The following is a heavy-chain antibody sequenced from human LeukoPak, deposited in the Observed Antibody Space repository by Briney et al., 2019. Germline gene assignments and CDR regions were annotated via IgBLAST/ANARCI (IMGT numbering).Heavy chain of an antibody. V-gene: IGHV3-48*01. CDR1: GFTFSSYS. D-gene: IGHD6-19*01. CDR2: ISSSSSTI. Sequence: GGSLRLSCAASGFTFSSYSMNWVRQAPGKGLEWVSYISSSSSTIYYADSVKGRFTISRDNSKNTLYLQMNSLRAEDTAVYYCAKDRGIAVAGRGFDYWGQGTLVTISS. CDR3: AKDRGIAVAGRGFDY. J-gene: IGHJ4*02.